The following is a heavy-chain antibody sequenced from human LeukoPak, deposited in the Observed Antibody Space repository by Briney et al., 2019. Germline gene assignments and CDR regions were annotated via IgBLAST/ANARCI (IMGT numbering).Heavy chain of an antibody. Sequence: GGSLRLSCAPSGFTVSSNYMSCVRQAPGKGLQWVSIIYRGGNTYYADFVKGRFTISRDNSKNMLFLHMDSLRAEDTAVYYCTRTRLDAFDIWGQGTMVAVSS. J-gene: IGHJ3*02. CDR2: IYRGGNT. CDR3: TRTRLDAFDI. V-gene: IGHV3-53*01. CDR1: GFTVSSNY. D-gene: IGHD6-19*01.